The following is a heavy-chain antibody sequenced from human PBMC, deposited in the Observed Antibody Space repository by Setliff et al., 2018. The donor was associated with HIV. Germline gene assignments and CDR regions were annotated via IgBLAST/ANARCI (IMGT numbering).Heavy chain of an antibody. D-gene: IGHD6-13*01. Sequence: SETLSLTCAVYNESFSGYYWTWIRQPAGKGLEWIAHTDTSGRTDYNPSLKSRVTISADTSKNQFTLKLTSVTAADAAMYYCARDVGLSYISSWLFYLDYWGQGTPVTVSS. J-gene: IGHJ4*02. CDR1: NESFSGYY. CDR3: ARDVGLSYISSWLFYLDY. CDR2: TDTSGRT. V-gene: IGHV4-4*07.